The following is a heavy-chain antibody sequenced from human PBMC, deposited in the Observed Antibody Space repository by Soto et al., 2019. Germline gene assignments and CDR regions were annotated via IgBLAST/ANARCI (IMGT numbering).Heavy chain of an antibody. D-gene: IGHD3-22*01. CDR3: AIRTRYYYDSSGYYGY. CDR2: IIPIFGTA. Sequence: AASVKVSCKASGGTFSSYAISWVRQAPGQGLEWMGGIIPIFGTANYAQKVQGRVTITADESTSTAYMELSSLRSEDTAVYYCAIRTRYYYDSSGYYGYWGQGTLVTVSS. J-gene: IGHJ4*02. CDR1: GGTFSSYA. V-gene: IGHV1-69*13.